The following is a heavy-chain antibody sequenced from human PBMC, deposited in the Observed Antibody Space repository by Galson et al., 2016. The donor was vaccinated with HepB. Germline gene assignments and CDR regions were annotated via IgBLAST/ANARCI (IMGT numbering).Heavy chain of an antibody. V-gene: IGHV3-30*18. CDR3: AKKGGSRYFDWLLKNGDFQH. Sequence: SLRLSCAASGFSFSRYAMHWVRQAPGKGLEWVAVISHDGRKKYYADSVKGRFTISRDNSKNSLDLQMSTLRADDTAVYFCAKKGGSRYFDWLLKNGDFQHWGQGTLVTVSS. J-gene: IGHJ1*01. D-gene: IGHD3-9*01. CDR2: ISHDGRKK. CDR1: GFSFSRYA.